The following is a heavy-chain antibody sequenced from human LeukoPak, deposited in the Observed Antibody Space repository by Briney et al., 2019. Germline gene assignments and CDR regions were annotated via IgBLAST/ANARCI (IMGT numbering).Heavy chain of an antibody. Sequence: GGSLRLSCAASGFAFSTYGMHWVRQAPGKGLEWVAVTSSDGSQKNYADSVKGRFTISRDNSKNTLYLQMNSLRAEDTAVYYCAKKSPGTYYAPPDYWGQGTLATVSS. CDR2: TSSDGSQK. CDR1: GFAFSTYG. V-gene: IGHV3-30*18. CDR3: AKKSPGTYYAPPDY. D-gene: IGHD3-10*01. J-gene: IGHJ4*02.